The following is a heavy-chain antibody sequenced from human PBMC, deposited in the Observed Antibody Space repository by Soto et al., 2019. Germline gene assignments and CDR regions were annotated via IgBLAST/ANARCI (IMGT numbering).Heavy chain of an antibody. CDR3: AKAAVNYDFWSGYPSRYYYYGMDV. D-gene: IGHD3-3*01. V-gene: IGHV3-23*01. J-gene: IGHJ6*02. CDR1: GFTFSSYA. Sequence: PGGSLRLSCAASGFTFSSYAMSWVRQAPGKGLEWVSAISGSGGSTYYADSVKGRFTISRDNSKNTLYLQMNSLRAEDTAVYYCAKAAVNYDFWSGYPSRYYYYGMDVWGQGTTGTVS. CDR2: ISGSGGST.